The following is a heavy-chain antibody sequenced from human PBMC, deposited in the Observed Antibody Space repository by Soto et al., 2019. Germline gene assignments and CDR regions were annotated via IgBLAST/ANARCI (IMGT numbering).Heavy chain of an antibody. CDR1: GFTFSSYS. Sequence: GGSLRLSCAASGFTFSSYSMNWVRQAPGKGLEWVSYISSSSSTIYYADSVKGRFTISRDNAKNSLYLQMNSLRDEDTAVYYCARAVAGYPYYSGMDVWGQGTTVTVSS. CDR2: ISSSSSTI. D-gene: IGHD6-19*01. V-gene: IGHV3-48*02. J-gene: IGHJ6*02. CDR3: ARAVAGYPYYSGMDV.